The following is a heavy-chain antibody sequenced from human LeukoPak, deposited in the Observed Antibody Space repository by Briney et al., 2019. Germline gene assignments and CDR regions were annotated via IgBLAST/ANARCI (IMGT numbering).Heavy chain of an antibody. CDR2: ISSSSSYI. J-gene: IGHJ4*02. Sequence: GGSLRLSCAASGSTFSSYSMNWVRQAPGKGLEWVSSISSSSSYIYYADSVKGRFTISRDNAKNSLYLQMNSLRAEDTAVYYCARARPGGSYYRFSFDYWGQGTLVTVSS. V-gene: IGHV3-21*01. D-gene: IGHD1-26*01. CDR3: ARARPGGSYYRFSFDY. CDR1: GSTFSSYS.